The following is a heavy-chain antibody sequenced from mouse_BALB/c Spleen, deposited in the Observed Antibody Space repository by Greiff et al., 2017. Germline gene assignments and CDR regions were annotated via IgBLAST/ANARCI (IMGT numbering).Heavy chain of an antibody. Sequence: VQLQQSGAELARPGASVKMSCKASGYTFTSYTMHWVKQRPGQGLEWIGYINPSSGYTNYNQKFKDKATLTADKSSSTAYMQLSSLTSEDSAVYYCARITTATRYFDVWGAGTTVTVSS. V-gene: IGHV1-4*01. CDR2: INPSSGYT. D-gene: IGHD1-2*01. CDR1: GYTFTSYT. CDR3: ARITTATRYFDV. J-gene: IGHJ1*01.